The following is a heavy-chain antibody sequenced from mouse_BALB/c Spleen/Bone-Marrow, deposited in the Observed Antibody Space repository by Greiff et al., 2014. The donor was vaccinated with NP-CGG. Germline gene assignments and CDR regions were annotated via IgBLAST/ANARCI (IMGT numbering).Heavy chain of an antibody. V-gene: IGHV5-17*02. D-gene: IGHD2-4*01. CDR1: GFTFSSFG. Sequence: VQLKESGGGLVQPGGSRKLSCAASGFTFSSFGMHWVRQAPEKGLEWVAYISNGSSPIYYADTVKGRFTISRDNPKNTLFLQMTCLRSEDTAMYYCARKGAMITHYYAMDYWGQGTSVTVSS. CDR3: ARKGAMITHYYAMDY. CDR2: ISNGSSPI. J-gene: IGHJ4*01.